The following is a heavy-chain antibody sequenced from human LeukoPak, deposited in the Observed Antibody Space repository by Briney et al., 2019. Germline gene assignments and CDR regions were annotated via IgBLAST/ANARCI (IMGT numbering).Heavy chain of an antibody. CDR1: GGSFSGYY. CDR2: IYFSGNT. J-gene: IGHJ4*02. V-gene: IGHV4-34*01. Sequence: PSETLSLTCAVYGGSFSGYYWGWIRQPPGKGLEWIGSIYFSGNTYYNPSLKTRVTISIDTSKNQFSLKLTSVTAADTAIFYCASGYFVHTFDFWGQGTLGTVSS. D-gene: IGHD3-9*01. CDR3: ASGYFVHTFDF.